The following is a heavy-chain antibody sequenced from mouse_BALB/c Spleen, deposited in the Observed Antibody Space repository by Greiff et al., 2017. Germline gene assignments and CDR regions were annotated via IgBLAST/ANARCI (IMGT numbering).Heavy chain of an antibody. CDR1: GYTFTDYY. Sequence: EVQLQESGPELVKPGASVKMSCKASGYTFTDYYMDWVKQSHGESFEWIGRVNPYNGGTSYNQKFKGKATLTVDKSSSTAYMELNSLTSEDSAVYYCARDYRYYFDYWGQGTSVTVSS. CDR2: VNPYNGGT. D-gene: IGHD2-14*01. J-gene: IGHJ4*01. CDR3: ARDYRYYFDY. V-gene: IGHV1-19*01.